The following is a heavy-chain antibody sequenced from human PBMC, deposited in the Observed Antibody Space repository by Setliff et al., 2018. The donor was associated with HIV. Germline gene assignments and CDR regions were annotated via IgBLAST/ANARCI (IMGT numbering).Heavy chain of an antibody. D-gene: IGHD6-13*01. V-gene: IGHV1-69*10. CDR2: IIAILGIP. Sequence: SVKVSCKASGYTFTSYGISWVRQAPGQGLEWMGGIIAILGIPSYAQKFQGRVAMTRDTSTSTVYMELSSLRSEDTAVYYCARGIAAAGLDYWGQGTLVTVSS. CDR3: ARGIAAAGLDY. CDR1: GYTFTSYG. J-gene: IGHJ4*02.